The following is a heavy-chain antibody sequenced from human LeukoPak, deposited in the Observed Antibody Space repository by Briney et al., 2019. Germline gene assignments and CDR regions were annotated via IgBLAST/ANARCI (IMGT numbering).Heavy chain of an antibody. Sequence: PGGSLRLSCAASGFTFSSYNMNWARQTPGKGLEWVSSIGRYSSYISYADSLKGRFTISRDDAKNSFYLQMNSLRAEDTAVYFCARGPYYSDPSGHYLHYWGQGTLVTVSS. D-gene: IGHD3-22*01. CDR3: ARGPYYSDPSGHYLHY. CDR1: GFTFSSYN. J-gene: IGHJ4*02. V-gene: IGHV3-21*01. CDR2: IGRYSSYI.